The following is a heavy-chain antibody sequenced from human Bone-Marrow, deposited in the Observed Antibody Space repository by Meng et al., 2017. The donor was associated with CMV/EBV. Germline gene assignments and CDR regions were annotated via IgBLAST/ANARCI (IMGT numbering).Heavy chain of an antibody. CDR1: GFNFSSYG. V-gene: IGHV3-30*02. Sequence: QVQLVESGGGVVQPGGSLGLSCAVSGFNFSSYGMHWVRQAPGKGLEWVAFIRYDGSNKYYADSVKGRFTISRDNSKNTLYLQMNSLRAEDTAVYYCAKSEGAAAGPYYFDYWGQGTLVTVFS. CDR3: AKSEGAAAGPYYFDY. J-gene: IGHJ4*02. CDR2: IRYDGSNK. D-gene: IGHD6-13*01.